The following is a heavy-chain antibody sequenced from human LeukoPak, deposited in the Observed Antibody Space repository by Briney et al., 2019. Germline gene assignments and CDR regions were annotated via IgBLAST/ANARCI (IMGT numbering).Heavy chain of an antibody. D-gene: IGHD6-6*01. Sequence: SETLSLTCTVSGYSISSGYYWGWIRQPPGKGLEWIGSIYHSGSTYYNPSLKSRVTISVDTSKNQFSLKLSSVTAADTAVYYCAGSSSGPYYYYTDVWGKGTTVAVSS. CDR2: IYHSGST. V-gene: IGHV4-38-2*02. CDR1: GYSISSGYY. J-gene: IGHJ6*03. CDR3: AGSSSGPYYYYTDV.